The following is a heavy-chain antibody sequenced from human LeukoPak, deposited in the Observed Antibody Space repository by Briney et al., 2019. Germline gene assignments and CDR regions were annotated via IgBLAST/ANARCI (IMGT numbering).Heavy chain of an antibody. CDR1: GFTVSSNY. J-gene: IGHJ4*02. CDR3: ARAAPTRTLIGSGADY. CDR2: MYTLGNT. V-gene: IGHV3-66*01. D-gene: IGHD3-22*01. Sequence: GGSLRLSCAASGFTVSSNYMTWVRQAPGKGLEWVSVMYTLGNTYYADSVKGRFTISRDNAKNSLYLQMNSLRAEDTAVYYCARAAPTRTLIGSGADYWGQGTLVTVSS.